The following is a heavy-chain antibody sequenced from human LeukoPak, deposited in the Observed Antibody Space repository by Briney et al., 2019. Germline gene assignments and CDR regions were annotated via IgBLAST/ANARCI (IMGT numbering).Heavy chain of an antibody. CDR3: ARYCTFRACSGTKFDN. CDR2: ISSSGSTI. V-gene: IGHV3-11*04. D-gene: IGHD1-1*01. J-gene: IGHJ4*02. Sequence: GGSLRLSCAASGFTFSDYYMSWIRQAPGKGLEWVSYISSSGSTIYYADSVKGRFTISRDNAKNSLYLQMNSLRAEDTAIYYCARYCTFRACSGTKFDNWGQGTLVTVSS. CDR1: GFTFSDYY.